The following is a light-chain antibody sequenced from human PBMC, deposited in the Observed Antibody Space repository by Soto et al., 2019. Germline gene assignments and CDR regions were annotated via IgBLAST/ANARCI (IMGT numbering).Light chain of an antibody. CDR2: GAS. CDR3: QQSFSTPPT. J-gene: IGKJ2*01. V-gene: IGKV3-20*01. CDR1: QSVSSSY. Sequence: EIVLTQSPGTLSLSPGERATLSCRASQSVSSSYLAWYQQKAGQAPRLLIYGASNRATGIPDRFSGSGSGTDFILTISRLEPEDFAVYYCQQSFSTPPTFGQGTKLAIK.